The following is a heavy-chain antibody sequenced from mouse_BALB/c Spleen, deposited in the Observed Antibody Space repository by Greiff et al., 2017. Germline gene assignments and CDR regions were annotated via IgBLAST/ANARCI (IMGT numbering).Heavy chain of an antibody. CDR2: INPYNDGT. D-gene: IGHD2-4*01. CDR1: GYTFTSYV. J-gene: IGHJ1*01. CDR3: ASSSTMITTGGYFEV. Sequence: VQLQQSGPELAKPGASVKMSCKASGYTFTSYVMHWVKQKPGQGLEWIGYINPYNDGTKYNEKFKGKATLTSDKSSSTAYMELSSLTSEDSAVYYCASSSTMITTGGYFEVWGAGTTVTVSS. V-gene: IGHV1-14*01.